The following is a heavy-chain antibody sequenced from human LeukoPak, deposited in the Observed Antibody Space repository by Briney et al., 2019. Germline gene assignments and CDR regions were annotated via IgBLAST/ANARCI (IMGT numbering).Heavy chain of an antibody. J-gene: IGHJ4*02. CDR2: ITSKRYGGTT. V-gene: IGHV3-15*01. CDR1: GFTFTNAW. Sequence: GGSLRLSCAASGFTFTNAWMTWVRQAPGKGLEWVGRITSKRYGGTTDYAAPVKGRFTISRDDSKNTVYLHMNSLKTEDTAVYYCTIDEEAVAGTGVDYWGQGTLVTVSS. D-gene: IGHD6-13*01. CDR3: TIDEEAVAGTGVDY.